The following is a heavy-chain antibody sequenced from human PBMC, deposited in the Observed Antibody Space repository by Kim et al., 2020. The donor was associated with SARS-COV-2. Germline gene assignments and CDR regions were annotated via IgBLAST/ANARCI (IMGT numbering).Heavy chain of an antibody. Sequence: YADSGKGRFTISRDNSKNTLYLQMNSLRAEDTAVYYCAKDHGGGPPGYDYWGQGTLVTVSS. J-gene: IGHJ4*02. V-gene: IGHV3-23*01. CDR3: AKDHGGGPPGYDY. D-gene: IGHD4-17*01.